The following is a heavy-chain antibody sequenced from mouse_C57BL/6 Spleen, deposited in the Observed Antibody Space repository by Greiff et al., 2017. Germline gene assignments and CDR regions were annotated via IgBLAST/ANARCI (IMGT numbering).Heavy chain of an antibody. V-gene: IGHV1-76*01. Sequence: VQLQQSGAELVRPGASVKLSCKASGYTFTDYYINWVKQRPGQGLEWIARIYPGSGNTYYNEKFKGKATLTAERSSSTAYMQLSGLTSEDSAVDFCAKGFYDYDVGFAYWGQGTLVTVSA. CDR2: IYPGSGNT. D-gene: IGHD2-4*01. J-gene: IGHJ3*01. CDR1: GYTFTDYY. CDR3: AKGFYDYDVGFAY.